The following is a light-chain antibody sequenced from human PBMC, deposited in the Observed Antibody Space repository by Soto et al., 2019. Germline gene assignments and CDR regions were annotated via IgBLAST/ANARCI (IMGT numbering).Light chain of an antibody. CDR1: SGSIGSNY. CDR3: QSYDITTVI. Sequence: NFMLTQPHSVSESPGKTVTISCTRSSGSIGSNYVQWYQQRPGSAPTTVIYENNQRPSGVPDRFSGSTDGSSNSASLTISGLQTEDEADYYCQSYDITTVIFGGGTKLTV. V-gene: IGLV6-57*04. J-gene: IGLJ2*01. CDR2: ENN.